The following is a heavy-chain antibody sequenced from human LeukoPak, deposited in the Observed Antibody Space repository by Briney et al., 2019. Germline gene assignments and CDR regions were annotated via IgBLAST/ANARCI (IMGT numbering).Heavy chain of an antibody. CDR1: GGSISSYY. J-gene: IGHJ6*02. V-gene: IGHV4-59*01. CDR2: IYYSGST. D-gene: IGHD2-8*01. Sequence: PSETLSLTCTVPGGSISSYYWSWIRQPPGKGLEWIGYIYYSGSTNYNPSLKSRVTISVDTSKNQFSLKLSSVTAADTAVYYCARGRRMVYADYYYYYGMDVWGQGTTVTVSS. CDR3: ARGRRMVYADYYYYYGMDV.